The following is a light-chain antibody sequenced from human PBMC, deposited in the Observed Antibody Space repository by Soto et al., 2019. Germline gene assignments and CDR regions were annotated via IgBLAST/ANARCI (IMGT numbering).Light chain of an antibody. Sequence: EIVLTQSPGTLSLSPGERATLSCRASQSFDNYLAWYQQKPGQAPRLLIYRASTRAPGIPDRFSGSGSGTDFTLTISRLEPEDFAVYHCQQRSNWFLTFGGGTKVDIK. J-gene: IGKJ4*01. CDR1: QSFDNY. CDR3: QQRSNWFLT. V-gene: IGKV3D-20*02. CDR2: RAS.